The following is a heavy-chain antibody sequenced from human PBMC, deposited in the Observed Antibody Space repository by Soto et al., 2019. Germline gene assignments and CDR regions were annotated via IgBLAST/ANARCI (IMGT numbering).Heavy chain of an antibody. V-gene: IGHV4-30-2*01. Sequence: SSETLSLTCAVSGGSISSGGYSWSWIRQPPGKGLEWIGYIYHSGSTYYNPSLKSRVTISVDRSKNQFSLKLSSVTAADTAVYYCDRLDWRAWPNNWLDPWGQGPLVTVSS. J-gene: IGHJ5*02. CDR1: GGSISSGGYS. D-gene: IGHD2-8*02. CDR2: IYHSGST. CDR3: DRLDWRAWPNNWLDP.